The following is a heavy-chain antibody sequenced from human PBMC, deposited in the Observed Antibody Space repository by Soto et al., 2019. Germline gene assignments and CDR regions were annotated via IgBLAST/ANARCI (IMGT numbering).Heavy chain of an antibody. D-gene: IGHD6-19*01. V-gene: IGHV2-26*01. Sequence: GSGPMLVNPTETLTLTCTVSGFSLSNARMGVSWIRQPPGRALEWLAHIFSNDEKSYSTSLKSRLTISKDTSKSQVVLTMTNMDPVDTATYYCARSSSSGWKDYWGQGTLVTVSS. CDR3: ARSSSSGWKDY. CDR2: IFSNDEK. CDR1: GFSLSNARMG. J-gene: IGHJ4*02.